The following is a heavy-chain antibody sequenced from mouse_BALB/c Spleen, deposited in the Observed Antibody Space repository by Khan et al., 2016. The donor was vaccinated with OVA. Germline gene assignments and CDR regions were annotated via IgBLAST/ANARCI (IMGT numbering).Heavy chain of an antibody. J-gene: IGHJ2*01. CDR2: IWAGGST. CDR3: ARLEEK. Sequence: QVQLKESGPGLVAPSQTLSISCTASGLSLTSSGVHWVRQPPGKGLEWLGVIWAGGSTNYNSAHISRLSIRTDNSKSKVFLKMNSLQTDDTAMYYCARLEEKWGQGTTLTVSS. CDR1: GLSLTSSG. V-gene: IGHV2-9*02.